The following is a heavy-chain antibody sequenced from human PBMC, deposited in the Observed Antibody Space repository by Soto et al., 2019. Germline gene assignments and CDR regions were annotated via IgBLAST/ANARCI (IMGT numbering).Heavy chain of an antibody. Sequence: EVLLQQSGAEAREPGGVVKMSCAVSGITFSDLHMHWVKQAPGKGLEWVGLVEGENDDRLYGEKYRGRLNINTDTSRHTSYMELTSLTSDDTAIYFCAAVRGSLGSLSFDYWGQGTPVTVSA. J-gene: IGHJ4*02. CDR1: GITFSDLH. V-gene: IGHV1-69-2*01. CDR3: AAVRGSLGSLSFDY. D-gene: IGHD1-26*01. CDR2: VEGENDDR.